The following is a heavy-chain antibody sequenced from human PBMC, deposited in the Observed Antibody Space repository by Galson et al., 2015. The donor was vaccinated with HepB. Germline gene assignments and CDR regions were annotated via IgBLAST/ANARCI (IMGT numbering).Heavy chain of an antibody. Sequence: SETLSLTCTVSGGSISSRSYFWGWIRRPPGKGLEWIGSIFYSGSTYYNSSLKSRVTISVDTSKNQFSLRLTSVTAADTAVYFCARHRDYYDSSGQDDFDYWGQGTLVTVSS. D-gene: IGHD3-22*01. V-gene: IGHV4-39*01. CDR2: IFYSGST. CDR3: ARHRDYYDSSGQDDFDY. J-gene: IGHJ4*02. CDR1: GGSISSRSYF.